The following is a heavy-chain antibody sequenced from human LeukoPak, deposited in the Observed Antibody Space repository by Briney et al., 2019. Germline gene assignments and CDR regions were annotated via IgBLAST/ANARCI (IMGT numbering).Heavy chain of an antibody. CDR1: GFTFSSYG. D-gene: IGHD3-22*01. CDR2: ISGSGGTT. Sequence: GGSLRLSCAASGFTFSSYGMNWVRQAPGKGLEWVSAISGSGGTTYYADSLRGRFTISRDNSKNTLYLQMNSLRAEDTAVYYCAIDSSGYSLYDYWGQGTLVTVSS. V-gene: IGHV3-23*01. CDR3: AIDSSGYSLYDY. J-gene: IGHJ4*02.